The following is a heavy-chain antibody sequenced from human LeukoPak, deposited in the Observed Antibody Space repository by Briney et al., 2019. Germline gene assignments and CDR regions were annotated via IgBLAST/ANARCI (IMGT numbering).Heavy chain of an antibody. V-gene: IGHV1-2*02. J-gene: IGHJ4*02. D-gene: IGHD3-9*01. CDR3: ARYNILTGYPN. CDR2: INPDNGGT. CDR1: GYTFTGYY. Sequence: ASVKVSCKASGYTFTGYYLHWVRQAPGQGLEWMGWINPDNGGTDYAQKFQGRVTMTRDTSISTAYMELSRLRSDDTAVYHCARYNILTGYPNWGQGTLVTVSS.